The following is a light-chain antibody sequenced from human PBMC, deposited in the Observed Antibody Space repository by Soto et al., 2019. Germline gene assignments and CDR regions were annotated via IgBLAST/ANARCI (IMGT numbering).Light chain of an antibody. CDR1: TSNIGNNY. CDR2: END. J-gene: IGLJ1*01. CDR3: GTWDSRLSGYV. Sequence: QSVLTQPPSVSAAPGQKVTISCSGSTSNIGNNYVSWFQQLPGTAPKLLIYENDKRPSGIPDRFSGSTSGTSATLGITGLQTGDEADYYCGTWDSRLSGYVFATGTKVTVL. V-gene: IGLV1-51*02.